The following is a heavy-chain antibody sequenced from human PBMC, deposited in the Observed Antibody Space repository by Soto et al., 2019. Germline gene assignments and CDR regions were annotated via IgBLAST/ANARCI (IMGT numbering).Heavy chain of an antibody. J-gene: IGHJ4*02. CDR1: GGTFSSYT. CDR3: ARSIAMVQGGGQFDY. D-gene: IGHD3-10*01. CDR2: IIPILGIA. V-gene: IGHV1-69*02. Sequence: QVQLVQSGAEVKKPGSSVKVSCKASGGTFSSYTISWVRQAPGQGLEWMGRIIPILGIANYAQKFQGRVTITADKSTSTAYMELSSLRSEDTAVYYCARSIAMVQGGGQFDYWGQGTLVTVSS.